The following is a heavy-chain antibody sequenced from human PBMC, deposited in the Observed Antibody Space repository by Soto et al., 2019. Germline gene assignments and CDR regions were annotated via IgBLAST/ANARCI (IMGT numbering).Heavy chain of an antibody. CDR2: MNPNSGNT. CDR1: GYTFTSYD. V-gene: IGHV1-8*01. CDR3: ARSRGNPPLRRTLYGMDV. D-gene: IGHD2-15*01. J-gene: IGHJ6*02. Sequence: GASVKVSCKASGYTFTSYDINWVRQATGQGLEWMGWMNPNSGNTGYAQKFQGRVTMTRNTSISTAYMELSSLRSEDTAVYYCARSRGNPPLRRTLYGMDVWGQGTTVTVS.